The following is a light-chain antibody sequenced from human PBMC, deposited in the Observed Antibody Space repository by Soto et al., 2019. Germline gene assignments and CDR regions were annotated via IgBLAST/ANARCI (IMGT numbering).Light chain of an antibody. CDR2: DAS. J-gene: IGKJ5*01. CDR3: QQYNSYPIT. V-gene: IGKV1-5*01. Sequence: DGQMTQSPSTLSASVGDRVTITCRASQSISSWLAWYQQKPGKAPKLLIYDASSLESGVPSRFSGSGSGTEFTLTISSLQPDDFATYYCQQYNSYPITFGQGTRLEIK. CDR1: QSISSW.